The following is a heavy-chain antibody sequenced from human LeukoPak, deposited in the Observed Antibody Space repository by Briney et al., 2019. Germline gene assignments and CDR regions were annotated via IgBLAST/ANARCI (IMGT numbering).Heavy chain of an antibody. J-gene: IGHJ4*02. CDR2: ISSSRSYI. Sequence: GGSLRLSCAASGFTFSSYSMNWVRQAPGKGLEWVSSISSSRSYIYYADSVKGRFTISRDNAKNSLYLQMNSLRAEDTAVYYCARDLGYYYDSSGYYIWGQGTLVTVSS. D-gene: IGHD3-22*01. V-gene: IGHV3-21*01. CDR3: ARDLGYYYDSSGYYI. CDR1: GFTFSSYS.